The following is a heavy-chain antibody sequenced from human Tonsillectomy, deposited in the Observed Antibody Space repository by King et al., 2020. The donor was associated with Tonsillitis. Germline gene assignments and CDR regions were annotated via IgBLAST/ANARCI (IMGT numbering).Heavy chain of an antibody. Sequence: VQLVESGGGVVQPGRSLRLSCAASGFAFHGYAMHWVRQAPGKGLEWVAIIWYVGSTTYYADSVKGRFTISRDNSKNTVDLQMNSLRAQDTAVYFCARDLRTRYFDYWGQGTRVTVSS. CDR2: IWYVGSTT. D-gene: IGHD1-1*01. CDR1: GFAFHGYA. J-gene: IGHJ4*02. CDR3: ARDLRTRYFDY. V-gene: IGHV3-33*08.